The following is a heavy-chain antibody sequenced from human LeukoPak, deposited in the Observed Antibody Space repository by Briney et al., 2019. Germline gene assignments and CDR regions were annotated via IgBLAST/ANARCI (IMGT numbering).Heavy chain of an antibody. D-gene: IGHD3-22*01. V-gene: IGHV1-18*01. CDR3: ARTYYYDSSGFPYYYYYYMDV. Sequence: ASVKVSCKASVYTFTSSGISWVRQAPGQGLEWMGWISAYNGNTNYAQKLQGRVTMTTDTSTSTAYMELRSLRSDDTAVYYCARTYYYDSSGFPYYYYYYMDVWGKGTTVTISS. CDR2: ISAYNGNT. J-gene: IGHJ6*03. CDR1: VYTFTSSG.